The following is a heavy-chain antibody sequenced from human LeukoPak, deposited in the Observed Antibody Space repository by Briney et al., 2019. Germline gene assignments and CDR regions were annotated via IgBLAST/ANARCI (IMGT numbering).Heavy chain of an antibody. CDR2: ISAYNSNT. CDR1: GYTFTSYG. Sequence: ASVKVSCKASGYTFTSYGISWVRQAPGQGLEWMGWISAYNSNTNYAQKLQGRVTMTTDTSTSTAYMELRSLRSDDTAVYYCARSIAVAGTGRYYYMDVWGKGTTVTVSS. J-gene: IGHJ6*03. CDR3: ARSIAVAGTGRYYYMDV. D-gene: IGHD6-19*01. V-gene: IGHV1-18*01.